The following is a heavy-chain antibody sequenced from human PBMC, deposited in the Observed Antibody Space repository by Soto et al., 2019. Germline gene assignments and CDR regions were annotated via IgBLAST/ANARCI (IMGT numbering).Heavy chain of an antibody. J-gene: IGHJ4*02. Sequence: QVQLVESGGGVVQPGRSLRLSCSASGFTFSTDSMNWIRQAPGKGLEWVAVIWYNGINQYYADSVKGRFTISRDDSRSTVFLQMDSLRADDTAIYYCARARYGSSGLFDYWGQGTLVTVSS. CDR3: ARARYGSSGLFDY. CDR1: GFTFSTDS. V-gene: IGHV3-33*01. D-gene: IGHD6-19*01. CDR2: IWYNGINQ.